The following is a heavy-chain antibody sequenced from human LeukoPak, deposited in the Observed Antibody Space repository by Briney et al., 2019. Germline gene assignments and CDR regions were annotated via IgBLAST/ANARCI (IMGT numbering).Heavy chain of an antibody. CDR3: AKEVSSRIDFDY. CDR1: GFTFSSYA. J-gene: IGHJ4*02. V-gene: IGHV3-30*04. CDR2: ILYDGSKK. D-gene: IGHD6-13*01. Sequence: PGRSLRLSCAASGFTFSSYAMHWVRPAPGEGLEWVGVILYDGSKKYYADSVKGRVTISRDNSKNALYLQMNSMRAGDTAVYYCAKEVSSRIDFDYWGQGTLVTVSS.